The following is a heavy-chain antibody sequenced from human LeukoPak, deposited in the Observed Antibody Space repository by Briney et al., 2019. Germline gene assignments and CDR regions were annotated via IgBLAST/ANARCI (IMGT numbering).Heavy chain of an antibody. CDR2: MSSRDNTR. Sequence: TGGSPRLSCSASGFTFSSFEMDWVRQAPGKGLEWISYMSSRDNTRYYAESVRGRFTMSKDNAKNTLSLQMNSLRAEDTAFYYCARGFGRFGHRFGYLGQGTLVTVSS. V-gene: IGHV3-48*03. J-gene: IGHJ4*02. CDR3: ARGFGRFGHRFGY. CDR1: GFTFSSFE. D-gene: IGHD3-10*01.